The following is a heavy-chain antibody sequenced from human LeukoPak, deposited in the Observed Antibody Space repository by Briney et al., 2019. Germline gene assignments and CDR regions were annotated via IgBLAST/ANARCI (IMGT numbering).Heavy chain of an antibody. CDR1: GGSISSGDYY. Sequence: SETLSLTCTVSGGSISSGDYYWSWLRQPPGKGLEWIGYIYYSGSTYYNPSLKSRVTISVDTSKNRFSLKLSSVTAADTAVYYCAGHHPRNTVDFWGQGTLVTVSS. V-gene: IGHV4-30-4*01. D-gene: IGHD2/OR15-2a*01. CDR2: IYYSGST. J-gene: IGHJ4*02. CDR3: AGHHPRNTVDF.